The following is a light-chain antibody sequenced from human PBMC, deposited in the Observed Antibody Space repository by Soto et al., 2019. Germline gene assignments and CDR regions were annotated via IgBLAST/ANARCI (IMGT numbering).Light chain of an antibody. CDR3: QQYDHSPRT. Sequence: IVLTQSPGTLSLSPGERATLSCRASQALQRSFLAWYQHKPGQSPRLLISGVSSRAAGVPDRFSGSGSETDFTLTISRLEPQDSAVYFCQQYDHSPRTFGQGTKVEI. J-gene: IGKJ1*01. V-gene: IGKV3-20*01. CDR2: GVS. CDR1: QALQRSF.